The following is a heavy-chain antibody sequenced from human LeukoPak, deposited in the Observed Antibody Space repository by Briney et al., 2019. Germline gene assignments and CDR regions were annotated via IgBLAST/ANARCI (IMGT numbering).Heavy chain of an antibody. CDR1: VGTFSSYT. CDR3: ARDYSNYHFDY. D-gene: IGHD4-11*01. V-gene: IGHV1-69*04. J-gene: IGHJ4*02. CDR2: IIPILGIA. Sequence: SVKVSCKASVGTFSSYTISWVRQAPGQGLEWMGRIIPILGIANYAQKFQGRVTITADKSTSTAYMELSSLRSEDTAVYYCARDYSNYHFDYWGQGTLVTVSS.